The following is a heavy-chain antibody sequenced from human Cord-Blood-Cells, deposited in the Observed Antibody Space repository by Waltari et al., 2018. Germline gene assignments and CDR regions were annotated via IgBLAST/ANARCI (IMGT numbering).Heavy chain of an antibody. CDR3: ARVSAATEPDAFDI. V-gene: IGHV4-59*11. Sequence: QVQLQESGPGLVKPSETLSLTCTVSGGSISSHYWSWIRQPPGKGLEWIGYIYYRGSTNYNPALKSRVTISVDTSKNQFSLKLSSVTAADTAVYYCARVSAATEPDAFDIWGQGTMVTVSS. CDR2: IYYRGST. J-gene: IGHJ3*02. CDR1: GGSISSHY. D-gene: IGHD6-13*01.